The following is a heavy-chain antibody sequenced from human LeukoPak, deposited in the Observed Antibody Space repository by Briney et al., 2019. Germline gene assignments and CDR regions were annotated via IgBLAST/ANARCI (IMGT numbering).Heavy chain of an antibody. V-gene: IGHV3-33*06. CDR1: GFTFSSYS. CDR2: IWYDGSNK. CDR3: AKGRVEMATIVDY. J-gene: IGHJ4*02. D-gene: IGHD5-24*01. Sequence: PGRFLRLSCAASGFTFSSYSMHWVRQAPGKGLEWVAVIWYDGSNKYYADSVKGRFTISRDNSKNTLYLQMNSLRAEDTAVYYCAKGRVEMATIVDYWGQGTLVTVSS.